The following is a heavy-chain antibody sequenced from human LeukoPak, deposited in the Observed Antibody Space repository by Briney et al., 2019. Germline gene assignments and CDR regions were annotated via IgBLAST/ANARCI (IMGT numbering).Heavy chain of an antibody. D-gene: IGHD6-19*01. CDR2: ISYDGSNK. J-gene: IGHJ4*02. CDR3: AKSVAGPFDY. Sequence: GGSLRLSCAASGFTFNSYGMHWVRQAPGKGLEWVAVISYDGSNKYYADSVKGRFTISRDNSKNTLYLQMNSLRAEDTAVYYCAKSVAGPFDYWGQGTLVTVSS. V-gene: IGHV3-30*18. CDR1: GFTFNSYG.